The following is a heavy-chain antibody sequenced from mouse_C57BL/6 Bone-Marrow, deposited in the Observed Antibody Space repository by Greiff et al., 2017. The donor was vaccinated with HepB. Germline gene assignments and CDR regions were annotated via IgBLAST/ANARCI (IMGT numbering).Heavy chain of an antibody. CDR1: GFTFSDFY. CDR2: SRNKANDYTT. CDR3: ARDAGLYAMDY. V-gene: IGHV7-1*01. Sequence: EVKLVESGGGLVQSGRSLRLSCATSGFTFSDFYMEWVRQAPGKGLEWIAASRNKANDYTTEYSASVKGRFIVSRDTSQSILYLQMNALRAEDTAIYYYARDAGLYAMDYWGQGTSVTVSA. J-gene: IGHJ4*01.